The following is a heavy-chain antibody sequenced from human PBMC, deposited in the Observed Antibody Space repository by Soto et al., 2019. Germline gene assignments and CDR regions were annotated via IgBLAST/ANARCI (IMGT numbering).Heavy chain of an antibody. V-gene: IGHV4-59*13. CDR3: ARVAAFWSNYEYYYSGMDV. CDR2: VCSTGST. D-gene: IGHD3-10*01. J-gene: IGHJ6*02. Sequence: SETLSLTCSVSSNSYRWTWIRQSPRRGLEWIGVVCSTGSTRYNPSLNSRVTISVDSSKTQFTLKLTSVPAADTAVYYCARVAAFWSNYEYYYSGMDVWGQGTTVTVSS. CDR1: SNSYR.